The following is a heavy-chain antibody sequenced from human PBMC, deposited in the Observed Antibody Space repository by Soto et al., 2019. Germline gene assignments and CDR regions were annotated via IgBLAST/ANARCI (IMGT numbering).Heavy chain of an antibody. CDR3: ARGRGLTTVIHFDY. D-gene: IGHD4-17*01. V-gene: IGHV1-69*06. CDR2: IIPIFGTA. Sequence: GASVKVSCKASGGTFSSYAISWVRQAPGQGLEWMGGIIPIFGTANYAQKFQGRVTITADKSTSTAYMGLSSLRSEDTAVYYCARGRGLTTVIHFDYWGQGTLVTVSS. CDR1: GGTFSSYA. J-gene: IGHJ4*02.